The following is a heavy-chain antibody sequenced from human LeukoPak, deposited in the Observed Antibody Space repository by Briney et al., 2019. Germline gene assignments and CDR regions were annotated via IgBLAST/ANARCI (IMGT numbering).Heavy chain of an antibody. D-gene: IGHD6-19*01. Sequence: GTSVKVSCKASGFTFTSSAMQWVRQARGQRLEWIGWIVVGSGNTNYAQKFQERVTITRDMSTSTAYMELSSLRSEDTAVYYCAAEVGIAVAGTGGYYYGMDVWGQGTTVTVSS. J-gene: IGHJ6*02. V-gene: IGHV1-58*02. CDR3: AAEVGIAVAGTGGYYYGMDV. CDR1: GFTFTSSA. CDR2: IVVGSGNT.